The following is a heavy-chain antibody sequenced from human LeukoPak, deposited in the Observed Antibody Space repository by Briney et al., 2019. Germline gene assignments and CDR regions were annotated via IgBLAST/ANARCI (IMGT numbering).Heavy chain of an antibody. CDR3: ARDTSLYYYDSSAKNAFDI. CDR1: GGTFISYA. D-gene: IGHD3-22*01. J-gene: IGHJ3*02. V-gene: IGHV1-69*05. Sequence: GSSVKVSCKASGGTFISYAISWVRQAPGQGLEWMGRIIPIFGTANYAQKFQGRVTITTDESTSTAYMELSSLRSEDTAVYYCARDTSLYYYDSSAKNAFDIWGQGTMVTVSS. CDR2: IIPIFGTA.